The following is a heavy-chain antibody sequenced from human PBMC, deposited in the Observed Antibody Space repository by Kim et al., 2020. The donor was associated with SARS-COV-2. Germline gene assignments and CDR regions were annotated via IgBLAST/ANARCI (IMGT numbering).Heavy chain of an antibody. V-gene: IGHV1-2*06. J-gene: IGHJ6*02. Sequence: ASVKVSCKASGYTFTGYYMHWVRQAPGQGLEWMGRINPNSGGTNYAQKFQGRVTMTRDTSISTAYMELSRLRSDDTAVYYCARVGTRDRAARLWDYYYGMDVWGQGTTVTVSS. CDR1: GYTFTGYY. CDR2: INPNSGGT. D-gene: IGHD1-26*01. CDR3: ARVGTRDRAARLWDYYYGMDV.